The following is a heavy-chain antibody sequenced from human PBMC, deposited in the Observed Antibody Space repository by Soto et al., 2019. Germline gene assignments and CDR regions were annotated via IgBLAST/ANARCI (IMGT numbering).Heavy chain of an antibody. V-gene: IGHV3-23*01. D-gene: IGHD6-6*01. Sequence: GGSLRLSCAVSGVTFSNHAMIWVRQAPGKGLEWVAAISGSVGSTYYADSVKGRFTISRDNSNNTLYLQMNSLRAEDTAVYYCAKDRTIAARHYDYWGQGTLVTVSS. CDR2: ISGSVGST. J-gene: IGHJ4*02. CDR1: GVTFSNHA. CDR3: AKDRTIAARHYDY.